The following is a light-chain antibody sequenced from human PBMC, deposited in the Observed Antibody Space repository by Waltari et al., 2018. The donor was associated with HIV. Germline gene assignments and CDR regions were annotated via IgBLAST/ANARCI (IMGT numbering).Light chain of an antibody. V-gene: IGLV1-51*02. CDR3: GTWDSTLSAGV. J-gene: IGLJ2*01. CDR1: SANIGNNY. CDR2: EDK. Sequence: QSVLPQPPSVSAAPGEKVNCSCSGSSANIGNNYVSWYQHLPGTAPKLLIYEDKKTPPGIPDRFSGSRSGTAATLGITGLQTGDEADYFCGTWDSTLSAGVFGGGTKVTVL.